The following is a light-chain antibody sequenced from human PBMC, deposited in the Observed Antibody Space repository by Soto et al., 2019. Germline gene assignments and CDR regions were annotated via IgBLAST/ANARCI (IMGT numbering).Light chain of an antibody. CDR3: QQDNNWPPYT. CDR1: QSVSSN. Sequence: EIVMTQSPATLSVSPGERATLSCRAIQSVSSNLAGSQQKHGQAPRLLISGKSTRATGIPARFSGIGSGTEFTLAISSLQSEDFAVYYCQQDNNWPPYTFGQGTKLEIK. CDR2: GKS. V-gene: IGKV3-15*01. J-gene: IGKJ2*01.